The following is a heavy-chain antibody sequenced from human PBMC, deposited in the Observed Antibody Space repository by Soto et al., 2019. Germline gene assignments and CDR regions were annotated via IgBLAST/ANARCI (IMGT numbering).Heavy chain of an antibody. V-gene: IGHV1-46*01. CDR1: GYRFTAYY. D-gene: IGHD2-21*02. CDR3: ARSPPLRECPGGDCSHFDY. CDR2: INPSSGVA. J-gene: IGHJ4*02. Sequence: QVQLVQSGAGVQKPGASVKVSCEASGYRFTAYYMHWVRQAPGQELEWMAIINPSSGVANYAQRCQGRFTMTRDTSTSTVYMELSSLRSEDTAVYYWARSPPLRECPGGDCSHFDYWGQGTLVTVS.